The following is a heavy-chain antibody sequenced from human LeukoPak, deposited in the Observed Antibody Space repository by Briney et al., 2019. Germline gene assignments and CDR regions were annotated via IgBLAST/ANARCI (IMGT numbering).Heavy chain of an antibody. CDR3: ARGINGMYYYGMAV. J-gene: IGHJ6*02. Sequence: PGGSLRLSCAASGFTFSSYSMNWVRQAPGKGLEWVSSISSSSSYIYYADSVKGRFTISRDNAKNSLYLQMNSLRAEDTAVYYCARGINGMYYYGMAVWGQGTTVTVSS. CDR2: ISSSSSYI. CDR1: GFTFSSYS. V-gene: IGHV3-21*01.